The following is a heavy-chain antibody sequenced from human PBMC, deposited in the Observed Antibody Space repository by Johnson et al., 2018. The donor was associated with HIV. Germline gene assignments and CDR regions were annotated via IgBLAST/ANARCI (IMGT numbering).Heavy chain of an antibody. V-gene: IGHV3-11*01. J-gene: IGHJ3*02. D-gene: IGHD6-13*01. Sequence: QVQLVESGGGLVKPGGSLRLSCAASGFAFSYYYMSWIRQAPGKGLEWISYISSSDSTLYYADSVKGRFTISRDNAKNSLSLQMNRLRAEDTAVYYCAKDQTPHLAAAGDDAFDIWGQGTMVTVS. CDR2: ISSSDSTL. CDR3: AKDQTPHLAAAGDDAFDI. CDR1: GFAFSYYY.